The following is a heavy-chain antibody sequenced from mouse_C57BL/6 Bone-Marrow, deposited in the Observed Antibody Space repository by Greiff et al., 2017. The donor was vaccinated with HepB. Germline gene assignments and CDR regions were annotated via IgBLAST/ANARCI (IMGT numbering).Heavy chain of an antibody. CDR2: IHPNSGST. Sequence: QVQLQQPGAELVKPGASVKLSCKASGYTFTSYWMHWVKQRPGQGLEWIGMIHPNSGSTNYNEKFKSKATLTVDKSSSTAYMQLSSLTSEDSAVYCCARGDYYGSSPHYYAMDYWGQGTSVTVSS. D-gene: IGHD1-1*01. V-gene: IGHV1-64*01. CDR1: GYTFTSYW. J-gene: IGHJ4*01. CDR3: ARGDYYGSSPHYYAMDY.